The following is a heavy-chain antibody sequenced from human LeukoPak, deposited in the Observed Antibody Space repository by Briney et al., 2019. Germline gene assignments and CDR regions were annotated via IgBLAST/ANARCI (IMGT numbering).Heavy chain of an antibody. CDR2: INPNSGGT. J-gene: IGHJ5*02. CDR3: ARAGYNSYGCDP. V-gene: IGHV1-2*02. D-gene: IGHD5-12*01. CDR1: GYTFIGHY. Sequence: ASVKVSCKASGYTFIGHYMHWVRQAPGQGLEWMGWINPNSGGTKYAQKFQGRVTMTRDTSISTAYMELGSLRSDDTAVYYCARAGYNSYGCDPWGQGTLVTVSS.